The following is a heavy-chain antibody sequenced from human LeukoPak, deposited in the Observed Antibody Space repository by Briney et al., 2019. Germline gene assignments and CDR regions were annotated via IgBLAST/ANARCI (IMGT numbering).Heavy chain of an antibody. V-gene: IGHV4-39*07. Sequence: SETLSLTCTVSGGSISSSSYYWGWIRQPPGKGLEWIGSIYYSGSTYYNPSLKSRVTISVDTSKNQFSLKLSSVTAADTAVYYCASGLVLRFLELYYFDYWGQGTLVTVSS. CDR3: ASGLVLRFLELYYFDY. J-gene: IGHJ4*02. CDR2: IYYSGST. D-gene: IGHD3-3*01. CDR1: GGSISSSSYY.